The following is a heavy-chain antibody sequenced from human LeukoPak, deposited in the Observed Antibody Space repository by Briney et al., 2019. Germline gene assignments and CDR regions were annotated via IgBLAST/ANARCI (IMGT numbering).Heavy chain of an antibody. CDR1: GGSISSYY. J-gene: IGHJ4*02. CDR3: ARRGAMAAWWFDY. D-gene: IGHD6-19*01. Sequence: SETLSLTCTVSGGSISSYYWSWIRQPAGKGLEWIGRINVSGSSNYNPALKSRVTISVDTSKNQFSLKLSSVTAADTAVYYCARRGAMAAWWFDYWGQGTLVTVSS. V-gene: IGHV4-4*07. CDR2: INVSGSS.